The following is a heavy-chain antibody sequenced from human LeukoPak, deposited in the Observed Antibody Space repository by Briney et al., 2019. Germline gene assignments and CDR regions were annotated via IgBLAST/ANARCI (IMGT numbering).Heavy chain of an antibody. D-gene: IGHD2-15*01. CDR1: GYTFTSYG. V-gene: IGHV1-18*04. Sequence: ASVKVSCKASGYTFTSYGIIWVRQAPGQGLEWMGWFSTDNGNTHYTQKFQGRVTLTTDTSTYTAYVELRSLTSDDTAVYYCARERCCGGICHGNFDYWGQGTLVTVSS. J-gene: IGHJ4*02. CDR3: ARERCCGGICHGNFDY. CDR2: FSTDNGNT.